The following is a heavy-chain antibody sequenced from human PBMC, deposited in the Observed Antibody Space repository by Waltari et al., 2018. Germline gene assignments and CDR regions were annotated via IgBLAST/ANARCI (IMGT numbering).Heavy chain of an antibody. CDR3: ARDQGIAAAGTSWYFDL. CDR1: GGTFSSYA. D-gene: IGHD6-13*01. CDR2: IIPIFGTA. J-gene: IGHJ2*01. Sequence: QVQLVQSGAEVKKPGSSVKVSCKASGGTFSSYAISWVRQATGQGLEWMGGIIPIFGTANYAQKFQGRVTITADESTSTAYMELSSLRSEDTAVYYCARDQGIAAAGTSWYFDLWGRGTLVTVSS. V-gene: IGHV1-69*01.